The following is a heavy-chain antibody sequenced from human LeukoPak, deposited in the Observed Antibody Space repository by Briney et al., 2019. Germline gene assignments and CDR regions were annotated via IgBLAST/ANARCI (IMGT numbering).Heavy chain of an antibody. D-gene: IGHD3-22*01. CDR1: GFTFSSYG. J-gene: IGHJ4*02. CDR3: AKDAYYYDSSWVDY. Sequence: GGSLRLSCVTSGFTFSSYGMSWVRQAPGKGLEWVSAISGSGGSTYYADSVKGRFTISRDNSKNTLYLQMNSLRAEDTAVYYCAKDAYYYDSSWVDYWGQGTLVTVSS. CDR2: ISGSGGST. V-gene: IGHV3-23*01.